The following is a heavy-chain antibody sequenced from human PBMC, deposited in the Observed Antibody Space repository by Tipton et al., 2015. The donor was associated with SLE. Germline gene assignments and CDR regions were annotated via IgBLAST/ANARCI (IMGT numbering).Heavy chain of an antibody. V-gene: IGHV4-31*03. Sequence: TLSLTCTFSGGSISSGGYYWSWIRQHPGKGLEWIGYTYYSGSPYYNPSLKSRVTISLDMSKNQFSLNLSSVTATDTAVYYCAKYSWSSYYYYMDVWGNGTTVTVSS. CDR2: TYYSGSP. D-gene: IGHD1-26*01. CDR3: AKYSWSSYYYYMDV. CDR1: GGSISSGGYY. J-gene: IGHJ6*03.